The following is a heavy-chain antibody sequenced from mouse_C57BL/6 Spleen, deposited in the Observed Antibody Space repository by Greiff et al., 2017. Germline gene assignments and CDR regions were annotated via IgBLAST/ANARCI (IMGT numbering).Heavy chain of an antibody. D-gene: IGHD1-2*01. CDR2: IYPGSGNT. CDR1: GYTFTDYY. Sequence: VQRVESGAELVRPGASVKLSCKASGYTFTDYYINWVKQRPGQGLEWIARIYPGSGNTYYNEKFKGKATLTAEKSSGTAYMQRSSLTSEDSAVYFCARDTTAPFAYWGQGTLVTVSA. J-gene: IGHJ3*01. CDR3: ARDTTAPFAY. V-gene: IGHV1-76*01.